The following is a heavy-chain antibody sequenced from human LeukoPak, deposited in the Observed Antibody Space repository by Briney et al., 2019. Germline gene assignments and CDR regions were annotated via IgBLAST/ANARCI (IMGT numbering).Heavy chain of an antibody. J-gene: IGHJ5*02. CDR3: ASSRSVLRFLEWKNFDP. CDR1: GGTFSSYA. Sequence: GASVKVSCKASGGTFSSYAISWVRQAPGQGLEWMGGIIPIFGTANYAQKFQGRVTITTDESTSTAYMELSSLRSEDTAVYYCASSRSVLRFLEWKNFDPWGQGTLVTVSS. V-gene: IGHV1-69*05. CDR2: IIPIFGTA. D-gene: IGHD3-3*01.